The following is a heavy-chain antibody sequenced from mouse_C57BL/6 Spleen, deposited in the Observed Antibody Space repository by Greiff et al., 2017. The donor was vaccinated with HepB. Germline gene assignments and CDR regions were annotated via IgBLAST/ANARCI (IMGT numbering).Heavy chain of an antibody. CDR1: GYTFTSYW. Sequence: VKLQQPGAELVKPGASVKLSCKASGYTFTSYWMQWVKQRPGQGLEWIGEIDPSDSYTNYNQKFKGKATLTVDTSSSTAYMQLSSLTSEDSAVYYCARRGPFFAYWGQGTLVTVSA. CDR2: IDPSDSYT. V-gene: IGHV1-50*01. CDR3: ARRGPFFAY. J-gene: IGHJ3*01.